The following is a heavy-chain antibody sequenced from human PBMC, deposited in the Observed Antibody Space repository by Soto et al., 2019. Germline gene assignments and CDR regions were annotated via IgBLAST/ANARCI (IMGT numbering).Heavy chain of an antibody. V-gene: IGHV3-30*18. CDR2: ISYDGSNK. D-gene: IGHD2-21*02. CDR1: GFTFSSYG. Sequence: QVQLVESGGGVVQPGRSLRLSCAASGFTFSSYGMHWVRQAPGKGLEWVAVISYDGSNKYYADSVKGRLTISRDNSKNTLYLQMNSLRAEDTAVYYCAKDKVPVVVTAPFDYWGQGTLVTVSS. J-gene: IGHJ4*02. CDR3: AKDKVPVVVTAPFDY.